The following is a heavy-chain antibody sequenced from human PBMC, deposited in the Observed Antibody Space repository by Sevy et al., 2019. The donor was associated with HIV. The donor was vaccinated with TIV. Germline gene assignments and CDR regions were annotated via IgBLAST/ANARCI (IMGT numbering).Heavy chain of an antibody. V-gene: IGHV5-51*01. CDR3: ARHMDYRDRSVYYHTFDY. D-gene: IGHD3-22*01. J-gene: IGHJ4*02. CDR2: INPGDSHT. CDR1: EYDFATYW. Sequence: GESLKISCKGSEYDFATYWIAWVRQMPGKGLEWMGIINPGDSHTRYSPSFQGQVTISVEKSINTAYVQWSSLKASDTAMYYRARHMDYRDRSVYYHTFDYWGQGTLVTVSS.